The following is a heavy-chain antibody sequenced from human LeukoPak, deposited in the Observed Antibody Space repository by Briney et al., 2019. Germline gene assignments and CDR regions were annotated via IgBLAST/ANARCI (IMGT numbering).Heavy chain of an antibody. CDR2: ISSSSSYI. J-gene: IGHJ5*02. CDR3: ARIQRGSIVGAVNWFDP. D-gene: IGHD1-26*01. V-gene: IGHV3-21*01. CDR1: GLTFSSYS. Sequence: PGGSLRLSCAASGLTFSSYSMNWVRQAPGKGLEWVSSISSSSSYIYYADSVKGRFTISRDNAKNSLYLQMNSLRAEDTAVYYCARIQRGSIVGAVNWFDPWGQGTLVTVSS.